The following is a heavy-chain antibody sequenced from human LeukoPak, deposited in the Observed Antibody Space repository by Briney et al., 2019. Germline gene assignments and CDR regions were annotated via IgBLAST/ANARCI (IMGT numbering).Heavy chain of an antibody. CDR2: IYYIAST. CDR1: GGSVSSGSYY. J-gene: IGHJ4*02. CDR3: ARGAVVAASPDYFDY. Sequence: SETLSLTCTVSGGSVSSGSYYWRWLRQARGKGMEWIGYIYYIASTNSNPSLKSRVTISVDPSKNQFSLKLSSVTAADTAVYYCARGAVVAASPDYFDYWGQGTLVTVSS. V-gene: IGHV4-61*01. D-gene: IGHD2-15*01.